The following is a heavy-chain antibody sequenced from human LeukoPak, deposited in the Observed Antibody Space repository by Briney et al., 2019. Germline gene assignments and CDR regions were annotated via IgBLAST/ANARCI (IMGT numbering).Heavy chain of an antibody. CDR3: ARSCSSTSCYRSWDAFDI. D-gene: IGHD2-2*02. CDR2: ISYDGSNK. J-gene: IGHJ3*02. V-gene: IGHV3-30-3*01. CDR1: GFTFNTYA. Sequence: PGRSLRLSCAASGFTFNTYAMHWVRQAPGKGLEWVAVISYDGSNKYYADSVKGRFTISRDNSKNTLYLQINSLRAEDTAVYYCARSCSSTSCYRSWDAFDIWGQGTMVTVSS.